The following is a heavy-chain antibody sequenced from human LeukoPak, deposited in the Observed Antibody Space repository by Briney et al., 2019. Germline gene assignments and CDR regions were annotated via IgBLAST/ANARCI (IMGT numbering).Heavy chain of an antibody. J-gene: IGHJ4*02. CDR1: GASIISDDSY. V-gene: IGHV4-30-4*01. Sequence: SETLSLTCTVSGASIISDDSYWSWIRHPPGKGLEWIGNIYYSGSTYYNPSLESRVTISVDTSKNHFSLKLSSVTAADTAVYYRARQLSNDGDYVGAFDSWGQGTLVTVSS. D-gene: IGHD4-17*01. CDR2: IYYSGST. CDR3: ARQLSNDGDYVGAFDS.